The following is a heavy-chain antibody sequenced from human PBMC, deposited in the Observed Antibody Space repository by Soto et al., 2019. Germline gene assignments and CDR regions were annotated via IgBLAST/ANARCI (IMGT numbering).Heavy chain of an antibody. Sequence: XSVKVSCKASGDTFSSYFINWGRQAPGQGLEWVGGIIPVFGTGSYAEKFQGRVTMTADESTSTAYMELSRLRSDDTAVYYCARETPSAAAAYYSYGLDVWGQGTTVTVSS. J-gene: IGHJ6*02. CDR2: IIPVFGTG. D-gene: IGHD6-13*01. CDR3: ARETPSAAAAYYSYGLDV. CDR1: GDTFSSYF. V-gene: IGHV1-69*13.